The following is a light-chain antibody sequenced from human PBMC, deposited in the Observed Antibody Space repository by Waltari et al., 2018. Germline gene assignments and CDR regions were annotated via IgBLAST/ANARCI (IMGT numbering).Light chain of an antibody. J-gene: IGLJ3*02. CDR3: HVWDGKTVM. V-gene: IGLV3-21*02. Sequence: SSVLTQAPSVSVAPGQTATVTCGGDNIGGRSVHCYQQRPGRAPVLVVYLDSDRPSGIRDRFSGSKSGNAATLTISRVEAGDEADYYCHVWDGKTVMFGGGTKLTVL. CDR2: LDS. CDR1: NIGGRS.